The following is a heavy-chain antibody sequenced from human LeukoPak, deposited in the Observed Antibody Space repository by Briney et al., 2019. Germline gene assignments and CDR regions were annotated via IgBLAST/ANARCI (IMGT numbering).Heavy chain of an antibody. J-gene: IGHJ4*02. Sequence: GGSLRLSCAASGFTFSSYAMHWVRQAPGKGLEWVAVISYDGSNKYYADSVKGRFTISRDNSKNTLYLQMNNLRAEDTAVYYCARVARGSGWYDFDYWGQGTLVTVSS. V-gene: IGHV3-30-3*01. CDR2: ISYDGSNK. D-gene: IGHD6-19*01. CDR1: GFTFSSYA. CDR3: ARVARGSGWYDFDY.